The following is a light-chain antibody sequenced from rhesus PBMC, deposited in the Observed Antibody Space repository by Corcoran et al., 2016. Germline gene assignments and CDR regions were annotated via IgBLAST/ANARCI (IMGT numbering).Light chain of an antibody. CDR2: AAS. J-gene: IGKJ3*01. Sequence: DIQVTQSPSSLSASVGDRVTITCRASQDISIYLNWYQQKPGKPPKRLIYAASSLESGVPSRFSGSGSGTGFTLTISSLQPANFATYYCLQYNSDPYTFGPGAKLDI. CDR1: QDISIY. V-gene: IGKV1-43*02. CDR3: LQYNSDPYT.